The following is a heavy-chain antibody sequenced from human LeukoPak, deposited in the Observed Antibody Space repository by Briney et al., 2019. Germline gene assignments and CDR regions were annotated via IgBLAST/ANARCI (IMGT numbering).Heavy chain of an antibody. J-gene: IGHJ4*02. CDR3: ARGRDIVVVPAAMGGLGY. CDR1: GYTFTSYD. CDR2: MNPNSGNT. Sequence: ASVKVSCKASGYTFTSYDINWVRQATGQGLEWMGWMNPNSGNTGHAQKFQGRVTITRNTSISTAYMELSSLRSEDTAVYYCARGRDIVVVPAAMGGLGYWGQGTLVTVSS. V-gene: IGHV1-8*03. D-gene: IGHD2-2*01.